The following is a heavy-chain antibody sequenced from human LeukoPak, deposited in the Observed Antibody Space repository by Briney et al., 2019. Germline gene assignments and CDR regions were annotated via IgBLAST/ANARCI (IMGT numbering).Heavy chain of an antibody. CDR2: INWNGGGK. CDR3: AKHMRATNASSFFGLDV. V-gene: IGHV3-9*01. J-gene: IGHJ6*02. D-gene: IGHD1-26*01. CDR1: GFTFKDYG. Sequence: PGRSLRLSCAATGFTFKDYGMHWVRQPPGKGLEWVSSINWNGGGKDNADSVKGRFTISRDNAKNSLYLQLSSLRPEDTALYYCAKHMRATNASSFFGLDVWGQGTTVTVSS.